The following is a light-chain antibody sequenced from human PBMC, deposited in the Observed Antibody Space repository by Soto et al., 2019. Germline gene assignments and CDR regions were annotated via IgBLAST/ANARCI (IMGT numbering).Light chain of an antibody. J-gene: IGKJ1*01. CDR1: QGISNY. CDR2: AAS. V-gene: IGKV1-27*01. Sequence: DIQTTQSPPSLSASVGDRVTITCRASQGISNYLAWYQQKPGELPKLVIYAASILQTGVPSRFSGSGSGTDFSLTISSLQPEDVATYFCQKYNSPPRTFGQGTKVAIK. CDR3: QKYNSPPRT.